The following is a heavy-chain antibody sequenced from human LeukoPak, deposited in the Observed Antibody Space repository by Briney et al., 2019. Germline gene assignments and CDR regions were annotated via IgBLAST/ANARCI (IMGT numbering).Heavy chain of an antibody. V-gene: IGHV3-66*01. CDR3: ASRLVGTSNYYYYGMDV. D-gene: IGHD2-21*01. Sequence: GGSLRLSCAASGFTVSSNYMSWVRQAPGKGLEWVSVIYSGGSTYYADSVKGRFTISRDNSKNTLYLQMDSLRAEDTAVYYCASRLVGTSNYYYYGMDVWGQGTTVTVSS. CDR2: IYSGGST. J-gene: IGHJ6*02. CDR1: GFTVSSNY.